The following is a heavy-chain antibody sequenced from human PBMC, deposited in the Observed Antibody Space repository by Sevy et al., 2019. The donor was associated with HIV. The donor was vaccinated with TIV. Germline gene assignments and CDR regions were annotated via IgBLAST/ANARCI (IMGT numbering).Heavy chain of an antibody. J-gene: IGHJ4*02. CDR1: GFTFGDYA. CDR2: IRSIAYGRTT. CDR3: TGSSSGYSANFDY. Sequence: GGSLRLSCTASGFTFGDYAMSWVRQAPGKGLEWVGFIRSIAYGRTTEYAASVKGRFTISRDDSKSIAYLQMNSLKTEDTAVYYCTGSSSGYSANFDYWGQGTLVTVS. V-gene: IGHV3-49*04. D-gene: IGHD3-22*01.